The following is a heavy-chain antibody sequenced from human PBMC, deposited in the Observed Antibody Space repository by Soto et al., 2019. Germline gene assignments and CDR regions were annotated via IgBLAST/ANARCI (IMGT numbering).Heavy chain of an antibody. CDR1: GFTFSSYS. D-gene: IGHD6-19*01. CDR3: GWAGPPDFDY. V-gene: IGHV3-21*01. CDR2: ISSSSSYI. Sequence: EVQLVESGGGLVKPGGSLRLSCAASGFTFSSYSMNWVRQAPGKGLEWVSSISSSSSYIYYADSVKGRFTISRDNANNSLYLQMNSLRAEDTAVYYCGWAGPPDFDYWGQGTLVTVSS. J-gene: IGHJ4*02.